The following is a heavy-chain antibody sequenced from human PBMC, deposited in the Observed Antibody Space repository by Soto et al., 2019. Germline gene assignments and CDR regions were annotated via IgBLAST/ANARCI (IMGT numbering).Heavy chain of an antibody. CDR1: GGSLSGSY. V-gene: IGHV4-34*01. D-gene: IGHD2-15*01. J-gene: IGHJ4*02. CDR3: ASPGYCSDGTCYPDY. CDR2: IHHSGST. Sequence: SETLSLTCAVYGGSLSGSYWSWIRQPPGTGLEWIGEIHHSGSTYYNPSLKSRVTISVDTSKNQFSLKLNSVTAADTAVYYCASPGYCSDGTCYPDYWGQGTLVTVSS.